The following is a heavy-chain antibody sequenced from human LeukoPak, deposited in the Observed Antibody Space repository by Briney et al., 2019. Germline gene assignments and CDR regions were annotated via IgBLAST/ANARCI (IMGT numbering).Heavy chain of an antibody. J-gene: IGHJ6*02. D-gene: IGHD4-17*01. CDR1: GFTFSNFA. V-gene: IGHV3-64D*09. CDR3: VKAATVTTHYYYYGMDV. CDR2: IRSNGDST. Sequence: PGGSLRLSCSASGFTFSNFAMHWVRQAPGKGLEHVSAIRSNGDSTYYTDSVKGRFTISRDNSQKTLYLQMSSLRAEDTGVYYCVKAATVTTHYYYYGMDVWGQGTTVTVSS.